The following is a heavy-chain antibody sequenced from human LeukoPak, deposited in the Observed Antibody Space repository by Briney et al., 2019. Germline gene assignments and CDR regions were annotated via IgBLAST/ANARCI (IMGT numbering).Heavy chain of an antibody. V-gene: IGHV4-30-4*01. J-gene: IGHJ4*02. CDR2: IYYSGST. Sequence: RSETLSLTCTLSGGSISRGDYYWGWIRQPPGKGLEWIGYIYYSGSTYYNPSLKSRVTISVDTSKNQISLKLSSVTAADTAVYYCARGGGDLDYWGQGTLVTVSS. CDR3: ARGGGDLDY. CDR1: GGSISRGDYY. D-gene: IGHD3-10*01.